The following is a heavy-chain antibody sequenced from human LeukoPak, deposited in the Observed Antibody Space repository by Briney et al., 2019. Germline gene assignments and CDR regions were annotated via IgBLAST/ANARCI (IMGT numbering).Heavy chain of an antibody. CDR2: ISAYNGNK. D-gene: IGHD6-19*01. CDR1: GYTFTSYG. V-gene: IGHV1-18*01. J-gene: IGHJ5*02. CDR3: ARVGYSSGWYESGWFDP. Sequence: ASVKVSCKASGYTFTSYGISWVGQAPGQGLEWMGWISAYNGNKKYAQKPQGRVTMTTDTSTSTAYMERRSLRSDDTAVYYCARVGYSSGWYESGWFDPWGQGTLVTVSS.